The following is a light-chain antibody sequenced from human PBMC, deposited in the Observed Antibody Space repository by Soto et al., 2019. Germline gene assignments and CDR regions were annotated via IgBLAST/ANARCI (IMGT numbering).Light chain of an antibody. Sequence: QSVLTQPRSVSGSPGQSVTISCTGTSSNVGAYNYVSWYQHHPGKAPTLMIYDVIKRPSGVPYRFSGSKSGNTASLTISGLQSEDEADYYCCSYAGTYSVIFGGGTKLTVL. CDR2: DVI. CDR3: CSYAGTYSVI. J-gene: IGLJ2*01. V-gene: IGLV2-11*01. CDR1: SSNVGAYNY.